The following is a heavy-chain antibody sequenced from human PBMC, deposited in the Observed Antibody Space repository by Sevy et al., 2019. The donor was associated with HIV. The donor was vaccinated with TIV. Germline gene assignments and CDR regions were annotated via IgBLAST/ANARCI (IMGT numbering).Heavy chain of an antibody. Sequence: ASVKVSCKASGYTFTDYFLHWVRQAPGQGLEWMGWINPHGGGTIFAQKFQGRVAMTRDTSISTAYLDLGRLRFDDTAVYYCARGYTGHEEGDYWGQGTLVTVSS. CDR1: GYTFTDYF. V-gene: IGHV1-2*02. D-gene: IGHD2-2*02. CDR3: ARGYTGHEEGDY. CDR2: INPHGGGT. J-gene: IGHJ4*02.